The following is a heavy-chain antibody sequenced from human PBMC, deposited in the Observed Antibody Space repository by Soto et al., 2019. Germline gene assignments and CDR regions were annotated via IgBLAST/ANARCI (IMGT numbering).Heavy chain of an antibody. J-gene: IGHJ6*02. CDR1: GGSISSGDYY. CDR3: ARGNYYYGMDV. V-gene: IGHV4-30-4*01. CDR2: IYYSGST. Sequence: PSETLSLTCTVSGGSISSGDYYWSWIRQPPGKGLEWIGYIYYSGSTYYNPSLKSRVTISVDASKNQFSLKLSSVTAADTAVYYCARGNYYYGMDVWGQGTTVTVSS.